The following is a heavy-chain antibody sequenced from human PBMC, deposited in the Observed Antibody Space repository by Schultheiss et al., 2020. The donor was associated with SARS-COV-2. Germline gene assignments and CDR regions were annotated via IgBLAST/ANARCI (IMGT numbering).Heavy chain of an antibody. D-gene: IGHD6-13*01. CDR1: GGSFSGYY. J-gene: IGHJ4*02. V-gene: IGHV4-34*01. CDR3: ARWTNSWRSFDS. Sequence: SETLSLTCAVYGGSFSGYYWSWIRQPPGKGLEWIGYIYYSGSTNYNPSLKSRVTISVDTSKNQLSLKLTSVTAADTALYYCARWTNSWRSFDSWGQGTLVTVSS. CDR2: IYYSGST.